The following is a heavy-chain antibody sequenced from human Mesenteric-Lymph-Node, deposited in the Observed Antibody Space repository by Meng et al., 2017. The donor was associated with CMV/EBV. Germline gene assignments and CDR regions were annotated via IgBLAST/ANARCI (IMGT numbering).Heavy chain of an antibody. CDR1: GGSISSRNW. CDR2: IYHSGST. CDR3: ARDSGIAAAIDY. Sequence: CRVSGGSISSRNWWSWVRQPPGKGLEWIGEIYHSGSTNYNPSLKSRVTISVDKSKNQFSLKLSSVTAADTAVYYCARDSGIAAAIDYWGQGTLVTVSS. V-gene: IGHV4-4*02. J-gene: IGHJ4*02. D-gene: IGHD6-13*01.